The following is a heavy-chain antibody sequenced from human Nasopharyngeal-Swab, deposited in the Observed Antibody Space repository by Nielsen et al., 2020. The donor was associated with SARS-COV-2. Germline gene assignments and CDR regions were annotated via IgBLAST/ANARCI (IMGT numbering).Heavy chain of an antibody. J-gene: IGHJ4*02. V-gene: IGHV4-61*02. CDR3: AREFLSSGYCSGGSECYFDY. CDR2: IYTSGST. D-gene: IGHD2-15*01. Sequence: SETLSLTCTVSGGSISSGSYYWSWIRQPAGKGLEWIGRIYTSGSTNYNPSLKSRVTISVDTSKNQFSLKLSSVTAADTAVYYCAREFLSSGYCSGGSECYFDYWGQGTLVTVSS. CDR1: GGSISSGSYY.